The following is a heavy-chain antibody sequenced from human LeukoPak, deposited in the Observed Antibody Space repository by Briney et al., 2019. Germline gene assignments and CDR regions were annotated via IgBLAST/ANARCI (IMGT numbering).Heavy chain of an antibody. J-gene: IGHJ4*02. CDR3: ARSRERYSYVDY. CDR2: IYYSGST. D-gene: IGHD5-18*01. V-gene: IGHV4-31*03. Sequence: SETLSLTCTVSGGSISSGGYYWSWIRQHPGKGLEWIGYIYYSGSTYYNPSLKSRVTISVDTSKNQFSLKLSSVTAADTAMYYCARSRERYSYVDYWGQGTLVTVSS. CDR1: GGSISSGGYY.